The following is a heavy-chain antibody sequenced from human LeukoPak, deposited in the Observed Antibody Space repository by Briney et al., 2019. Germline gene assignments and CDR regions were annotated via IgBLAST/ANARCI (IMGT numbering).Heavy chain of an antibody. Sequence: SGESLKISCKGSGYSFTSYWIGWVRQMPGKGLEWMGIIYPGDSDTRYSPSFQGQVTILADKSISTAYLQWSSLKASDTAMYYCARRPPIGSIAAAGPVDYWGQGTLVTVSS. CDR3: ARRPPIGSIAAAGPVDY. J-gene: IGHJ4*02. D-gene: IGHD6-13*01. CDR1: GYSFTSYW. CDR2: IYPGDSDT. V-gene: IGHV5-51*01.